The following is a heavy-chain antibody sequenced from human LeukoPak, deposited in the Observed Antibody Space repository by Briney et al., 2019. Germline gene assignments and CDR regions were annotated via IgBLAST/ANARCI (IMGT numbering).Heavy chain of an antibody. CDR3: ATLYSGSYGYYYYYMGV. CDR1: GYTLTELS. J-gene: IGHJ6*03. Sequence: ASVKVSCKVSGYTLTELSMHWVRQAPGKGLEWMGGFDPEDGETIYAQKFQGRVTMTEDTSTDTAYMELSSLRSEDTAVYYCATLYSGSYGYYYYYMGVWGKGTTVTVSS. V-gene: IGHV1-24*01. CDR2: FDPEDGET. D-gene: IGHD1-26*01.